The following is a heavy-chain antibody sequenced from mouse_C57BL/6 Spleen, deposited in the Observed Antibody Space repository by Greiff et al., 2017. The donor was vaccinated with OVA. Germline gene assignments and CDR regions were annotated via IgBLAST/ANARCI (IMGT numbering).Heavy chain of an antibody. D-gene: IGHD3-2*02. CDR1: GFTFSDYY. V-gene: IGHV5-16*01. CDR2: INYDGSST. J-gene: IGHJ3*01. Sequence: EVQLVESEGGLVQPGSSMKLSCTASGFTFSDYYMAWVRQVPEKGLEWVANINYDGSSTYYLDSLKSRFIISRDNAKNILYLQMSSLKSEDTATYYCARDEIDSSGYVYWGQGTLVTVSA. CDR3: ARDEIDSSGYVY.